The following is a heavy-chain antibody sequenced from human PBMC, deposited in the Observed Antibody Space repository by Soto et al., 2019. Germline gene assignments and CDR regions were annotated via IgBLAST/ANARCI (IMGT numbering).Heavy chain of an antibody. D-gene: IGHD3-16*02. J-gene: IGHJ6*02. CDR1: GGTFSSYA. CDR3: ARGSPMITFGGVIDTYYYYGMDV. CDR2: IIPIFGTA. V-gene: IGHV1-69*01. Sequence: QVQLVQSGAEVKKPGSSVKVSCKASGGTFSSYAISWVRQAPGQGLEWMGGIIPIFGTANYAQKFQGRVTITADESTSTAYMELSSLRSEVTAVYYCARGSPMITFGGVIDTYYYYGMDVWGQGTTVTVSS.